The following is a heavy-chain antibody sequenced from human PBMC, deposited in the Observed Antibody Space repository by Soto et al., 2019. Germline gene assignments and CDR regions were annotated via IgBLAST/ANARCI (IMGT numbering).Heavy chain of an antibody. Sequence: QVQLQESGPGLVKPSETLSLTCTASSGSISSNYWSWIRQPPGKGLEWIGYSSSSGSTSYNASLRRRVSISVDTSRSQLSLRLTSVTAADTAVYYCATVRRASHRTFYFDPWGRGTLVTVSS. J-gene: IGHJ5*02. V-gene: IGHV4-59*01. CDR3: ATVRRASHRTFYFDP. CDR2: SSSSGST. CDR1: SGSISSNY. D-gene: IGHD3-16*02.